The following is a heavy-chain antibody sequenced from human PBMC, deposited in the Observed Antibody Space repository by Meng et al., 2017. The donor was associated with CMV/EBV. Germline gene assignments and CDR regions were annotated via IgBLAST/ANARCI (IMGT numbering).Heavy chain of an antibody. CDR2: ISSRSSYI. CDR1: GFTFSSYS. Sequence: GESLKISCAASGFTFSSYSMHWVRQAPGKGLEWVSSISSRSSYIYYADSVKGRFTISRDNAKNSLYLQMNSLRAEDTAVYYCARDSAEVTIAVAGSVSFDYWGQGTLVTVSS. D-gene: IGHD6-19*01. V-gene: IGHV3-21*01. CDR3: ARDSAEVTIAVAGSVSFDY. J-gene: IGHJ4*02.